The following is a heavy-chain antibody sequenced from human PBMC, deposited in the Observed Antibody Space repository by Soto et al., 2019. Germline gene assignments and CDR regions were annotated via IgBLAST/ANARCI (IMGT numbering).Heavy chain of an antibody. CDR2: VKSQIDGGTT. Sequence: EVQLVESGGGAAKPGGSVRLSCAASGFTFTDAWMNWVRQVPGEGLVWVGHVKSQIDGGTTDSAAALDGRVTISRDDSNNMVYLQLNRLRTDDTAVYYCATGSARFDFWGQGTLVTVSS. CDR1: GFTFTDAW. CDR3: ATGSARFDF. J-gene: IGHJ5*01. D-gene: IGHD6-6*01. V-gene: IGHV3-15*01.